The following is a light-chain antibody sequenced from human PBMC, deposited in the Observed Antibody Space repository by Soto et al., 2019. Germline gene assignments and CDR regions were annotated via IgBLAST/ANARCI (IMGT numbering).Light chain of an antibody. Sequence: EIVLTQFPGTFSLAPGERATLSCRAIQSVGSNYLAWYQQRPGQPPNLLIFGASHRAPDIPDRFSGSGSGTDFTLTISRMEPEDFAVYYCQQYGGSVQTFGQGSKV. J-gene: IGKJ1*01. V-gene: IGKV3-20*01. CDR3: QQYGGSVQT. CDR1: QSVGSNY. CDR2: GAS.